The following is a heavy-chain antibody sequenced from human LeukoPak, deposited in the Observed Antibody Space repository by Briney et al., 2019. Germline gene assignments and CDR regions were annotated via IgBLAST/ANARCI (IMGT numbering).Heavy chain of an antibody. CDR3: ARYRNIVGATFRFFDL. Sequence: SETLSLTCTVSGDSISNYYWSWIRQPAGKGLEWIGRIYTSGSTNYNPSLKSRVTISVDTSKNQFSLKLSSVTAADTAVYYCARYRNIVGATFRFFDLWGRGTLVTVSS. J-gene: IGHJ2*01. CDR1: GDSISNYY. CDR2: IYTSGST. D-gene: IGHD1-26*01. V-gene: IGHV4-4*07.